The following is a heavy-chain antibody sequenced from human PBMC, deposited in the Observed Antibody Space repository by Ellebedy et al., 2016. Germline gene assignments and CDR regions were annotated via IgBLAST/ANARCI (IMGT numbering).Heavy chain of an antibody. D-gene: IGHD2-8*02. Sequence: GGSLRLXXAASGFTLGNYALHWVRQAPGEGLEWLALISFDGSVRYYADSVKGRFTISRDNSKNTLYLQMNSLGDEDTAVYFCARGETYYSGTSDYGFEYWGQGTLVTVSS. V-gene: IGHV3-30*04. CDR3: ARGETYYSGTSDYGFEY. J-gene: IGHJ4*02. CDR1: GFTLGNYA. CDR2: ISFDGSVR.